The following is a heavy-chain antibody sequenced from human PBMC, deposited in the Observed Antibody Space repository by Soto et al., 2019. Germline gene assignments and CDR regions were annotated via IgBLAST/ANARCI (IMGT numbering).Heavy chain of an antibody. V-gene: IGHV3-74*01. Sequence: GGSLRLSCAASGFNFGNSWMHWVRQAPGKGLEWVSRMTSDGSTTDYADSVKGRFTVSRDNGKYTLYLQMNSLRAEDTAVYYCATAEVDYWGPGTRVTVSS. J-gene: IGHJ4*02. CDR1: GFNFGNSW. CDR2: MTSDGSTT. CDR3: ATAEVDY.